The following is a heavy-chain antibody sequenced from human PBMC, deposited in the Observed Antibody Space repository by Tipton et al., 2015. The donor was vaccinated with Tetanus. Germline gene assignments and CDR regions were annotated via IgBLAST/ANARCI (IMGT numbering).Heavy chain of an antibody. J-gene: IGHJ4*02. CDR3: ARGARGYTYG. CDR1: GGSISSYY. D-gene: IGHD5-18*01. V-gene: IGHV4-59*01. CDR2: VHYSGTT. Sequence: TLSLTCSVSGGSISSYYWTWIRQPPGRGLEWIGFVHYSGTTNYNPSLKSRVTISVDTSKNQFSLNLTSVTAADTAVYYCARGARGYTYGWGQGTLVTVSS.